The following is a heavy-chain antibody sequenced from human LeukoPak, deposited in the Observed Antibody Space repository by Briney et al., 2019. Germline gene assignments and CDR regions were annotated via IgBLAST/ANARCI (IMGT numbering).Heavy chain of an antibody. CDR3: ARVLIRRDGYNAHY. Sequence: GASVKVSCKASGYTFTGYYMHWVRQAPGQGLEWMGRINPNSGGTNYAQKFQGRVTMTRDTSISTAYMELSRLRSDDTAVYYCARVLIRRDGYNAHYWGQGTLVTVSS. CDR2: INPNSGGT. D-gene: IGHD5-24*01. V-gene: IGHV1-2*06. J-gene: IGHJ4*02. CDR1: GYTFTGYY.